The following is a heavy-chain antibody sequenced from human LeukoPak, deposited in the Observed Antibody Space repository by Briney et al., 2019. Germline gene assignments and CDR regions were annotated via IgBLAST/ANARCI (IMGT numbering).Heavy chain of an antibody. CDR1: GFTFSSYA. CDR2: ISGSGGST. V-gene: IGHV3-23*01. CDR3: AKVPIIAVATSGDY. J-gene: IGHJ4*02. D-gene: IGHD6-19*01. Sequence: GGSLRLSCAASGFTFSSYAMSWVRQAPGKGLEWVSAISGSGGSTYYADSVKGRFTISRDNSKNTLYLQMNSLRAEDTAVYYCAKVPIIAVATSGDYWGQGTLVTVSS.